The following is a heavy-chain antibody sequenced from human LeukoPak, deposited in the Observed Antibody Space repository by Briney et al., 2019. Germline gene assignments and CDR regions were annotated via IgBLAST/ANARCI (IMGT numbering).Heavy chain of an antibody. CDR2: IYHSGST. V-gene: IGHV4-30-2*01. D-gene: IGHD5-12*01. J-gene: IGHJ5*02. CDR3: ARSYSGGFDP. CDR1: GGSISSGGYS. Sequence: PSETLSLTCAVSGGSISSGGYSWSWIRQPPGKGLEWIGYIYHSGSTYYNPSLKSRVTISVDRSKNQFSLKLSSVTAADTAVYYGARSYSGGFDPGGQGTLVTVSS.